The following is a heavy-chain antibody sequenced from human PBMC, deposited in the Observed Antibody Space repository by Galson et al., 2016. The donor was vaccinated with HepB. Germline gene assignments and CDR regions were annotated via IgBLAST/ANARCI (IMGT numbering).Heavy chain of an antibody. J-gene: IGHJ4*02. CDR2: IRPNSERT. CDR3: ARDRRAVALAGLFDY. CDR1: GFTFSNYA. D-gene: IGHD6-19*01. V-gene: IGHV3-23*01. Sequence: SLRLSCAASGFTFSNYAITWVRQAPGKGLEWVSAIRPNSERTYYTNSVKGRFTISRDNFKNTVYLQMDSLRDEDTAVYYCARDRRAVALAGLFDYWGQGTLVTVSS.